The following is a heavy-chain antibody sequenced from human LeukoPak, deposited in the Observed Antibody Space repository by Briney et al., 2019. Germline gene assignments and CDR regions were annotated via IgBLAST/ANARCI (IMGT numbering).Heavy chain of an antibody. CDR3: AKAPYGDYTLDFDY. V-gene: IGHV3-30*02. CDR2: IRYDGSDK. J-gene: IGHJ4*02. D-gene: IGHD4-17*01. CDR1: GFIFSGHG. Sequence: PGGSLRLSCAASGFIFSGHGMRWVRQAPGKGLEWVAFIRYDGSDKYYADSVKGRFTISRDNSKNALYLQMNSLRGDDTAVYYCAKAPYGDYTLDFDYWGLGTLVTVSS.